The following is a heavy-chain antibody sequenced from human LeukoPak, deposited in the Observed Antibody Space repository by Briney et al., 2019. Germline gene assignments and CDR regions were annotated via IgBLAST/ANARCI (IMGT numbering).Heavy chain of an antibody. CDR1: GFTFSDHH. CDR2: IRNKFRSYAT. CDR3: AKDGIVLMPGDY. J-gene: IGHJ4*02. Sequence: GGSLRLSCAASGFTFSDHHMDWVRQAPGGGLEWVGRIRNKFRSYATEYAASVKSRFTISRDDSGNSLHLQMTSLKTEDTAVYYCAKDGIVLMPGDYWGQGTLVTVSS. D-gene: IGHD2-8*01. V-gene: IGHV3-72*01.